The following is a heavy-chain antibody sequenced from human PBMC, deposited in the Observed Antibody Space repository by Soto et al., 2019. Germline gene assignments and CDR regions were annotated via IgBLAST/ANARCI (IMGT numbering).Heavy chain of an antibody. CDR1: GGSFSGYY. CDR2: INHSGST. J-gene: IGHJ4*02. V-gene: IGHV4-34*01. Sequence: SETLSLTCAVYGGSFSGYYWSWIRQPPGKGLEWIGEINHSGSTNYNPSLKSRVTISVDTSKNQFSLKLSSVTAADTAVYYCARGRWVRRKPFDYWGQGTLVTVSS. CDR3: ARGRWVRRKPFDY.